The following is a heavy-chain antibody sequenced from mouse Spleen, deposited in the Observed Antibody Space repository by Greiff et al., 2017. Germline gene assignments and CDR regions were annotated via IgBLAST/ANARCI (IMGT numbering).Heavy chain of an antibody. CDR2: ISSGGGNT. CDR1: GFTFSSYA. D-gene: IGHD3-2*01. Sequence: DVMLVESGGGLVKLGGSLKLSCAASGFTFSSYAMSWVRQTPEKRLEWVATISSGGGNTYYPDSVKGRFTISRDNAKNTLYLQMSSLKSEDTAMYYCARLDSSGPFDYWGQGTTLTVSS. V-gene: IGHV5-9*03. J-gene: IGHJ2*01. CDR3: ARLDSSGPFDY.